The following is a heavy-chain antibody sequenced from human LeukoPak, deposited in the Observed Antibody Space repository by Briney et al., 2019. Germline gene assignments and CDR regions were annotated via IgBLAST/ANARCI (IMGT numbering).Heavy chain of an antibody. D-gene: IGHD2-2*01. CDR1: GFTFSNAW. Sequence: QTGGSLRLSCAASGFTFSNAWMSWVRQAPGTGLEWVGRLKSKTDGGATDYGAPVKGRFTISRDDSKNTLYLQMDSLKTEDTAVYYCTTGYCSSTSCYEGNWFDPWGQGTLVTVSS. J-gene: IGHJ5*02. CDR2: LKSKTDGGAT. V-gene: IGHV3-15*01. CDR3: TTGYCSSTSCYEGNWFDP.